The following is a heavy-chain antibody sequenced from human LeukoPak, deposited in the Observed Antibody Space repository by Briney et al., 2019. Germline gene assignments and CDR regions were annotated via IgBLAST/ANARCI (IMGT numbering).Heavy chain of an antibody. CDR2: INPNSGGT. CDR1: GYTFTNYY. CDR3: ARGPSESIAVVEAATPPDY. Sequence: ASVKVSCKASGYTFTNYYIHWVRQAPGQGLEWMGWINPNSGGTNYAQKFQGRVTMTRDTSISTAYMEVSRLRSDDTAVYYCARGPSESIAVVEAATPPDYWGQGTLVTVTS. J-gene: IGHJ4*02. D-gene: IGHD2-15*01. V-gene: IGHV1-2*02.